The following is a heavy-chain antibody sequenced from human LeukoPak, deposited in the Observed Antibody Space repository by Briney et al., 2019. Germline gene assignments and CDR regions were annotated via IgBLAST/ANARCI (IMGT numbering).Heavy chain of an antibody. J-gene: IGHJ4*02. CDR2: ISGSGCST. V-gene: IGHV3-23*01. CDR1: GFTFSSYG. Sequence: PGGSLRLSCAASGFTFSSYGMSWVRQAPGKGLEWVSAISGSGCSTYYADSVKGRFTISRDNSKNTLYLQMNSLRAEDTAVYYCAKQIVLRYFDFDYWGQGTLVTVSS. CDR3: AKQIVLRYFDFDY. D-gene: IGHD3-9*01.